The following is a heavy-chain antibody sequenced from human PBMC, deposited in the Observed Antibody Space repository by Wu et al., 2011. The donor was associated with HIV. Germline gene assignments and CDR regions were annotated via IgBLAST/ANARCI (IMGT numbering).Heavy chain of an antibody. CDR2: VYPGDSDT. CDR3: ARLLSHYYDSSGYIDY. Sequence: VQLVQSGAEVKAGESLKISCQTSGYSFNIYWIGWVRQMPGKGLEWMGIVYPGDSDTRYSPSFQGQVTISADKSISTAYLQWSSLKASDTAMYYCARLLSHYYDSSGYIDYVGQGTLVTVSS. J-gene: IGHJ4*02. D-gene: IGHD3-22*01. CDR1: GYSFNIYW. V-gene: IGHV5-51*01.